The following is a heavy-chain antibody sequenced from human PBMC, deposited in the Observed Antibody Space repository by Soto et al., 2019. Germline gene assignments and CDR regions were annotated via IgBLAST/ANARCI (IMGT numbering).Heavy chain of an antibody. V-gene: IGHV4-39*01. CDR3: ERQKRVGAYDY. Sequence: SETLSLTCTVSGGSIGSSTYYWGWIRQPPGKGLEWIGSIYYGGSTYYNPSLKSRVTISLDTSKNHFSLRLSSVTASDTAVYYCERQKRVGAYDYWGQGTLVTVSS. CDR1: GGSIGSSTYY. D-gene: IGHD1-26*01. CDR2: IYYGGST. J-gene: IGHJ4*02.